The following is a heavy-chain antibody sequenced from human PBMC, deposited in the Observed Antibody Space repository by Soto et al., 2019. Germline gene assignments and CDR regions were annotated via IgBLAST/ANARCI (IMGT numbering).Heavy chain of an antibody. J-gene: IGHJ4*01. D-gene: IGHD5-18*01. V-gene: IGHV3-23*01. Sequence: GGSLRLSCAASGFTFNSFVMAWVRQAPGKGLEWVAAINVRGESAFYADSVKGRCTISRENSKNTVSLQMNSLRAEDTAEYYFAKGGYSYGAAFDSWGQGTRVTVSS. CDR3: AKGGYSYGAAFDS. CDR2: INVRGESA. CDR1: GFTFNSFV.